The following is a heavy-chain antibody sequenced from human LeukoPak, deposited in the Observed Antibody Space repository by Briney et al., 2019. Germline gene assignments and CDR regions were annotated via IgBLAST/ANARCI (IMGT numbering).Heavy chain of an antibody. J-gene: IGHJ3*02. D-gene: IGHD4-17*01. CDR1: GYSISSGYY. V-gene: IGHV4-38-2*02. Sequence: SETLSLTCTVSGYSISSGYYWGWIRQPPGKGLEWIGNIYHSGRTYYNPSLKSRVTISLDTSKNQFSLKLSSVTAADTAVYYCARTVTIPNTDAFDIWGQGTMVTVSS. CDR3: ARTVTIPNTDAFDI. CDR2: IYHSGRT.